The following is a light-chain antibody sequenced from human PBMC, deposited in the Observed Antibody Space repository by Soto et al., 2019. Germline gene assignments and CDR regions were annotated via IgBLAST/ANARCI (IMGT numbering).Light chain of an antibody. V-gene: IGKV1-39*01. J-gene: IGKJ1*01. CDR1: QSISTY. CDR2: AAS. CDR3: QQSYSTPRT. Sequence: IQLTQSPSPLSASVGDRITITCRASQSISTYLNWYQQKPGKAPQLLIFAASSLQSGVPSRFNGSESGTDFTLTISSLQPEDFATYYCQQSYSTPRTFGQGTKVDI.